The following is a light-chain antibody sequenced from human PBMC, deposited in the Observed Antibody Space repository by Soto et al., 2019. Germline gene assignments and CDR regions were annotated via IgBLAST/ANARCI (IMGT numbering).Light chain of an antibody. V-gene: IGKV3-20*01. Sequence: EIVLTQSPGTLSLSPGASATLSCRANQVVSTSYLAWYQQKPGQAPRLLIYHASDRAAGIPDRFSGSGSGTDFTLTISRLEPEDFAVFYCQQYGTFPFSFGQGTKLQIK. CDR2: HAS. CDR3: QQYGTFPFS. J-gene: IGKJ2*01. CDR1: QVVSTSY.